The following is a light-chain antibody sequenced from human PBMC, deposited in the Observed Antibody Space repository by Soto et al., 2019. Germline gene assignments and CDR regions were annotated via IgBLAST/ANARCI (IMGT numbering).Light chain of an antibody. V-gene: IGKV3-20*01. Sequence: EIVLTQSPGTLSLSPGERTTLSCRASRTVSSNFLAWYQQRPGQAPRLLIYGASSRATGIPDRFSGSESGTDFILTISRLEPEDSAVYYCQQYGSSPVTFGQGTKVEIK. J-gene: IGKJ1*01. CDR3: QQYGSSPVT. CDR2: GAS. CDR1: RTVSSNF.